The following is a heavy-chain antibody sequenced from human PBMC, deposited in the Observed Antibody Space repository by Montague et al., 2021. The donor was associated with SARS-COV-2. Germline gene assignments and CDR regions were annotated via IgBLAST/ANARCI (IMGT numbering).Heavy chain of an antibody. V-gene: IGHV4-39*01. CDR1: GGSISSSSYY. D-gene: IGHD3-3*01. CDR3: ASQTLGITIFGVVNGRWFDP. CDR2: IYYSGST. Sequence: SETLSPTRTLSGGSISSSSYYWGWIRQPPGKGLEWIGSIYYSGSTYYXPSLKSRVTISVDTSKNQFSPKLSSVTAADTAVYYCASQTLGITIFGVVNGRWFDPWGQGTLVTVSS. J-gene: IGHJ5*02.